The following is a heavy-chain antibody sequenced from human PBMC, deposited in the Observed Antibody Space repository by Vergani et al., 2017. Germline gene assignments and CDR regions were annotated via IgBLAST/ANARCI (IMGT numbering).Heavy chain of an antibody. J-gene: IGHJ6*02. V-gene: IGHV1-18*01. CDR3: ARIGWGWYESDYYYGMDV. D-gene: IGHD6-19*01. Sequence: QVQLVQSGAEVKKPGASVKVSCKASGYTFTSYGISWVRQAPGQGLDWMGWISAYNGNTNYAQKLHGRVTMTTDTSTSTAFMELRSLRSDDTAVYYCARIGWGWYESDYYYGMDVWGQGTTVTVSS. CDR2: ISAYNGNT. CDR1: GYTFTSYG.